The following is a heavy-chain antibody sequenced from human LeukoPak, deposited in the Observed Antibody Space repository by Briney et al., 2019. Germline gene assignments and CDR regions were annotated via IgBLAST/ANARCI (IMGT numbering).Heavy chain of an antibody. Sequence: SETLSLTCAVYGGSFSDYYWSWIRQPPGKGLEWIGEINHSGSTNYNPSLKSRVTISVDTPKNQFSLKLSSVTAADTAVYYCARFGKHRAGCPDYWGQGTLVTVSS. D-gene: IGHD3-3*01. J-gene: IGHJ4*02. CDR1: GGSFSDYY. V-gene: IGHV4-34*01. CDR3: ARFGKHRAGCPDY. CDR2: INHSGST.